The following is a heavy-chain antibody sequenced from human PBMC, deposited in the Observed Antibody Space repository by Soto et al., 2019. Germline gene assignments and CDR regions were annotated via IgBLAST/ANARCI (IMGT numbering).Heavy chain of an antibody. CDR3: AKGSLVGANKDWFEP. V-gene: IGHV3-30*18. Sequence: SLRLSCAASGFTFSSYGMYWVRQAPVKGLEWVAVISYDGSSKYYADSVKGRLTISRDNSENTLYLQMNSLRAEDTAVYYCAKGSLVGANKDWFEPWGQGTLVNVSS. J-gene: IGHJ5*02. CDR2: ISYDGSSK. CDR1: GFTFSSYG. D-gene: IGHD1-26*01.